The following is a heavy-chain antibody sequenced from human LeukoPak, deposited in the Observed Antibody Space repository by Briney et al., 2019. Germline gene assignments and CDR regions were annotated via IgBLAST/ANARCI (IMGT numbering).Heavy chain of an antibody. CDR3: ARARIAAPLLDY. J-gene: IGHJ4*02. Sequence: PGGSLRLSCAASGFPFSNYEMNWVRQTPGKGLEWVSFISDNGKAKSYVDSVRGRFIISRDNAKTSLFLQMSSLRVEDTAVYYCARARIAAPLLDYWGQGTLVTVSS. CDR1: GFPFSNYE. D-gene: IGHD6-13*01. CDR2: ISDNGKAK. V-gene: IGHV3-48*03.